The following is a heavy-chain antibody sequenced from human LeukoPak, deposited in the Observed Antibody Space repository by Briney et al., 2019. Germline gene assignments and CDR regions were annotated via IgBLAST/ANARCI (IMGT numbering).Heavy chain of an antibody. Sequence: SETLSLTCAVYGGSFSGYYWSWLRQPPGKGLEWIGEINHSGSTNYNPSLKSRVTISVDTSKNQFSLKLSSVTAADTAVYYCARLSVYYYYYMDVWGKGTTVTVSS. CDR2: INHSGST. D-gene: IGHD5/OR15-5a*01. CDR1: GGSFSGYY. J-gene: IGHJ6*03. CDR3: ARLSVYYYYYMDV. V-gene: IGHV4-34*01.